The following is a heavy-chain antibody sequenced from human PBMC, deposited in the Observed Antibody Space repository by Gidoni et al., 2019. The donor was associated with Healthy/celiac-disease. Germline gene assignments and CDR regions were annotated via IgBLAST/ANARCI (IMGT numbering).Heavy chain of an antibody. J-gene: IGHJ4*02. V-gene: IGHV2-26*01. Sequence: VTLKESGPVLVKPTETLTLTFTVSGFSLSNAQMGVSWIRQPPGKALEWLAHIFSNDEKSYSTSLKSRLTISKDTSKSQVVLTMTNMDPVDTATYYCARILRSRLWFGELVDYWGQGTLVTVSS. CDR3: ARILRSRLWFGELVDY. CDR1: GFSLSNAQMG. D-gene: IGHD3-10*01. CDR2: IFSNDEK.